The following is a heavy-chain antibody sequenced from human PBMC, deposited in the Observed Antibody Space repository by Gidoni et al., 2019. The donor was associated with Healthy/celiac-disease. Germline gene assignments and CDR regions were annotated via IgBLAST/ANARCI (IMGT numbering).Heavy chain of an antibody. J-gene: IGHJ4*02. CDR2: INSDGSST. V-gene: IGHV3-74*01. Sequence: EVQLVESGGGLVQPGGSLRLSCAASGFTFSSYWMHWVRQAPGKGLVWVSRINSDGSSTSYADSVKGRFTISRDNAKNTLYLQMNSLRAEDTAVYYCARASYDFWSGYYYYFDYWGQGTLVTVSS. D-gene: IGHD3-3*01. CDR3: ARASYDFWSGYYYYFDY. CDR1: GFTFSSYW.